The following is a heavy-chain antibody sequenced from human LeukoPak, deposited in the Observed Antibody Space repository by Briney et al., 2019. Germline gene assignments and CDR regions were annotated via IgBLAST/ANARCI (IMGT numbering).Heavy chain of an antibody. J-gene: IGHJ4*01. V-gene: IGHV4-59*02. CDR2: VFSSGST. Sequence: SETLSLTCNFSAVSVSRHFWSWIRQAPEKGLEWLGYVFSSGSTNYNPSLKSRLTISLDASKHQFSLTLKSVTAADTAVYYCAREYDYWGLGTLVTVSS. CDR3: AREYDY. CDR1: AVSVSRHF.